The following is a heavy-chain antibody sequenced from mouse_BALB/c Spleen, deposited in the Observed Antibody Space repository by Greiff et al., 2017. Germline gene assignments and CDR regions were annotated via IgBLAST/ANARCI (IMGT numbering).Heavy chain of an antibody. CDR2: IDPENGDT. CDR3: NAFDRPVDY. V-gene: IGHV14-4*02. CDR1: GFNIKDYY. Sequence: EVQLQQSGAELVRSGASVKLSCTASGFNIKDYYMHWVKQRPEQGLEWIGWIDPENGDTEYAPKFQGKATMTADTSSSTAYLQLSSLTSEDTAVYYCNAFDRPVDYWGQGTSVTVSS. J-gene: IGHJ4*01.